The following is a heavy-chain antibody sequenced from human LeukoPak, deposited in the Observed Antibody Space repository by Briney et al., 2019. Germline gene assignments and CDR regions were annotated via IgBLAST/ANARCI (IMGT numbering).Heavy chain of an antibody. J-gene: IGHJ4*02. Sequence: GGSLRLSCAASGFTFSSYGMHWVRQAPGKGLEWVAVISYDGSNKYYADSVKGRFTISRDNSKNTLYLQMNSLRAEDTAVYYCARQDCSGGSCYIDYWGQGTLVTVSA. CDR2: ISYDGSNK. CDR1: GFTFSSYG. CDR3: ARQDCSGGSCYIDY. V-gene: IGHV3-30*03. D-gene: IGHD2-15*01.